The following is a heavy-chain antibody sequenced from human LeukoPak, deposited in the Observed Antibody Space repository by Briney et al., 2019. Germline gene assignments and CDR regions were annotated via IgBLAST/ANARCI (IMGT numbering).Heavy chain of an antibody. CDR2: IDWDDDK. V-gene: IGHV2-70*11. J-gene: IGHJ6*02. CDR1: GFSLSTSGMC. CDR3: ARIQPWYSSSWWVTDV. Sequence: RRSGPTLVNPTQTLTLTCTFSGFSLSTSGMCVSWIRQPPGKALEWLARIDWDDDKYYSTSLKTRLTISKDTSKNQVVLTMTNMDPVDTATYYCARIQPWYSSSWWVTDVWGQGTTVTVSS. D-gene: IGHD6-13*01.